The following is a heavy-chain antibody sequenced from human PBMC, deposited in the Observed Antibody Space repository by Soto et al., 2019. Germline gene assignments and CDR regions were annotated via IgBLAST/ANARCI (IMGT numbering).Heavy chain of an antibody. D-gene: IGHD3-22*01. CDR2: ISAYNGNT. CDR1: GYTFTTYD. CDR3: ARVIGYYYHLDD. Sequence: QVQLVQSGGEVKKPGASVKVSCKSSGYTFTTYDLSWVRQAPGQGLEWMGWISAYNGNTNYPQNLHGRVTMTTDTSTSTAYMELRSLRSGDTAVYYCARVIGYYYHLDDWGQGTTVTVSS. V-gene: IGHV1-18*01. J-gene: IGHJ6*02.